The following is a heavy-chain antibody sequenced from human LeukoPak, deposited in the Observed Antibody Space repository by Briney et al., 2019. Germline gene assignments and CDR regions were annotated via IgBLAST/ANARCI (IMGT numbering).Heavy chain of an antibody. J-gene: IGHJ6*02. V-gene: IGHV1-69*01. CDR1: GGTFSSYA. CDR3: ARDITIFGVVIRSYYYGMDV. D-gene: IGHD3-3*01. Sequence: SVKVSCKASGGTFSSYAISWVRQAPGQGLEWMGGIIPIFGTANYAQKFQGRVTITADESTSTAYMELSSLRSEDTAVYYCARDITIFGVVIRSYYYGMDVWGQGTTVTVSS. CDR2: IIPIFGTA.